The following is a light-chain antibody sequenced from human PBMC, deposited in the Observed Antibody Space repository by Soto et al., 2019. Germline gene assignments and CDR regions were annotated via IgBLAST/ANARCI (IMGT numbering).Light chain of an antibody. CDR2: DAS. J-gene: IGKJ2*01. CDR1: QSFSSS. V-gene: IGKV3-11*01. CDR3: QQRSNWPPYT. Sequence: EIVLTQSPATLSFSPGERATLSCGASQSFSSSLSGYQQNPGQAPRLLIYDASNRATGIPARFSGSGSGTDFTLTISSREPEDFAVYYCQQRSNWPPYTFGQGTKREIK.